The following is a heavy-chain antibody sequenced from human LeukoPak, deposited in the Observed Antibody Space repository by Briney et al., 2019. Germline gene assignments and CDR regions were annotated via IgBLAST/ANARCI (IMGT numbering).Heavy chain of an antibody. CDR3: ARGLGDSSGYYTTPEFDY. J-gene: IGHJ4*02. CDR1: GFTFSSYA. D-gene: IGHD3-22*01. CDR2: ISYDGSNK. V-gene: IGHV3-30-3*01. Sequence: GGSLRLSCAASGFTFSSYAMHWVRQAPGKGLEWVAVISYDGSNKYYADSVKGRFTISRDNSKNTLYLQMNSLRAEDTAVYYCARGLGDSSGYYTTPEFDYWGQGTLVTVSS.